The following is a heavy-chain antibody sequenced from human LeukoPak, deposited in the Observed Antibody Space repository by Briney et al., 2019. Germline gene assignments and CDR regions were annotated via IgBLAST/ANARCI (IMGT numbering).Heavy chain of an antibody. Sequence: GGSLRLSCAASGFTFSDYYMSWIRQAPGKGLEWVSYISSSGSTIYYADSVKGRFTISRDNAKNSLYLQMNSLRAEDTAVYYCARDRRVWYSRSSGFDYWGQGTLVTVSS. CDR2: ISSSGSTI. D-gene: IGHD6-6*01. CDR1: GFTFSDYY. J-gene: IGHJ4*02. CDR3: ARDRRVWYSRSSGFDY. V-gene: IGHV3-11*01.